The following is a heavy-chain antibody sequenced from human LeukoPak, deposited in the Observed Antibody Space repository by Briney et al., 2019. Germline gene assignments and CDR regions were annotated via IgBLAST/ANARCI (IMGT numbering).Heavy chain of an antibody. D-gene: IGHD3-9*01. Sequence: GESLKISCKGSGYSFTSYWIGWVRQTPGKGLEWMGIIYPGDSDTRYSPSFQGQVTISADKSISTAYLQWSSLKASDTAMYYCARGILTGYYKENYFDYWGQGTLVTVSS. CDR1: GYSFTSYW. CDR2: IYPGDSDT. V-gene: IGHV5-51*01. CDR3: ARGILTGYYKENYFDY. J-gene: IGHJ4*02.